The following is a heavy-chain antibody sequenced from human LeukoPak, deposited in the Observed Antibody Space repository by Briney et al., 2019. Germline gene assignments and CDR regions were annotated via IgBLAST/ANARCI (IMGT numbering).Heavy chain of an antibody. J-gene: IGHJ4*02. D-gene: IGHD3-3*01. V-gene: IGHV4-34*01. CDR3: ARGGRITIFGVVINRHFDY. CDR2: INHSGST. CDR1: GGSFSGYY. Sequence: SETLSLTCAVYGGSFSGYYWSWIRQPPGKGLEWIGEINHSGSTNYNPSLKSRVTISVDTSKNQFSLKLSSVTAADTAVYYCARGGRITIFGVVINRHFDYWGQGTLVTVSS.